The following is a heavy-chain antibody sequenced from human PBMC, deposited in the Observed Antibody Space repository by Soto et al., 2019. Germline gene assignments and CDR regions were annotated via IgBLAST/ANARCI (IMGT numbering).Heavy chain of an antibody. CDR2: ISGSGGST. Sequence: EVQLLESGGGLVQPGGSLRLSCAASGFTFSSYAMSWVRQAPGKGLEWVSAISGSGGSTYYADSVKGRFTISRDNSKNTLYLQMNSLRAEDTAVYYCAKDSGSGYYYYYYMDVWGKGTTVTVSS. CDR3: AKDSGSGYYYYYYMDV. CDR1: GFTFSSYA. V-gene: IGHV3-23*01. D-gene: IGHD3-10*01. J-gene: IGHJ6*03.